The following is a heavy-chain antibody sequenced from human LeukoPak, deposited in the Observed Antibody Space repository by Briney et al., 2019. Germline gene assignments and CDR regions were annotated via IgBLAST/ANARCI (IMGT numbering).Heavy chain of an antibody. V-gene: IGHV3-30*18. CDR3: AKTEAGY. CDR1: GFTFSSYG. J-gene: IGHJ4*02. CDR2: ITYDGSNK. Sequence: GGSLRLSCAASGFTFSSYGMHWVRQAPGKGLEWVAVITYDGSNKYYADSVKGRFTISRDNSKNTLYLQMNSLRAEDTAVYYCAKTEAGYWGQGTLVTVSS.